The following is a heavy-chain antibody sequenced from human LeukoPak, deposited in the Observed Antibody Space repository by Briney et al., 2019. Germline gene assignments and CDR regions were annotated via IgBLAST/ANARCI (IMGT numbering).Heavy chain of an antibody. CDR1: GFTFSSYS. D-gene: IGHD2-8*01. CDR3: ARDLYCTNGVCYHGETHFDY. V-gene: IGHV3-48*04. Sequence: GGSLRLSCAASGFTFSSYSMNWVRQAPGKGLEWVSYISSSSSTIYYADSVKGRFTISRDNAKNSLYLQMNSLRAEDTAVYYCARDLYCTNGVCYHGETHFDYWGQGTLVTVSS. J-gene: IGHJ4*02. CDR2: ISSSSSTI.